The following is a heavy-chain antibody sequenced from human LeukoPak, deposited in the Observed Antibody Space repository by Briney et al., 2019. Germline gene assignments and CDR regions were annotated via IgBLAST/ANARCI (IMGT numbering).Heavy chain of an antibody. V-gene: IGHV1-46*01. J-gene: IGHJ5*02. CDR1: GYTFTSNY. D-gene: IGHD2-21*01. CDR3: ARDNSVRGEAWWFNP. CDR2: ISPSGGST. Sequence: ASVKVSCKAFGYTFTSNYMHWVRQAPGQGPEGMGVISPSGGSTTYAQKFQGRVTLTRDMSTSTDYLELSSLRSEDTAVYYCARDNSVRGEAWWFNPWGQGTLVTVSS.